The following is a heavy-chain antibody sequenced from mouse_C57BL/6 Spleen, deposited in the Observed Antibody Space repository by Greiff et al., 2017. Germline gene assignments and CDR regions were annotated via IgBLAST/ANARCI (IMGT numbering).Heavy chain of an antibody. CDR2: IYPGNSDT. CDR1: GYTFTSYW. CDR3: TRFGYDYDAGYYFDY. V-gene: IGHV1-5*01. J-gene: IGHJ2*01. Sequence: VQLQQSGTVLARPGASVKMSCKTSGYTFTSYWMHWVKQRPGQGLEWIGAIYPGNSDTSYNQKFKGKAKLTAVTSASTAYMELCSLTNEASAVYYCTRFGYDYDAGYYFDYWGQGTTLTVSS. D-gene: IGHD2-4*01.